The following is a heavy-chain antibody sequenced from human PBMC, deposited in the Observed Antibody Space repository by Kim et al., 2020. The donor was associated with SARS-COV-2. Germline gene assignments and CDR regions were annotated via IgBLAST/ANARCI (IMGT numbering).Heavy chain of an antibody. V-gene: IGHV1-69*01. Sequence: KFQGRVTITADESTSTAYMELSSLRSEDTAVYYCAREDQDILTGYNWFDPWGQGTLVTVSS. CDR3: AREDQDILTGYNWFDP. J-gene: IGHJ5*02. D-gene: IGHD3-9*01.